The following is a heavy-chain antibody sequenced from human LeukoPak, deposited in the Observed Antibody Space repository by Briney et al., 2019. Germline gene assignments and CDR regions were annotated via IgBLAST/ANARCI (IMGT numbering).Heavy chain of an antibody. Sequence: GGSLRLSCAASGFTFSGYYMSWIRQAPGKGLEWVSYISSLSTSIYYTDSVKGRFTISRDNAKNSLYLQMNSLRAEDTALYYCARGGRWAFDIWGQGTMVTVSS. CDR3: ARGGRWAFDI. CDR2: ISSLSTSI. J-gene: IGHJ3*02. D-gene: IGHD3-16*01. CDR1: GFTFSGYY. V-gene: IGHV3-11*01.